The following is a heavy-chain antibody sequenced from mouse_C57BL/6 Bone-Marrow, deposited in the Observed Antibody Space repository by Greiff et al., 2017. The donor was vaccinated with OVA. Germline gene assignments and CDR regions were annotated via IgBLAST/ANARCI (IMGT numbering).Heavy chain of an antibody. D-gene: IGHD2-2*01. CDR1: GYSITRGYY. CDR2: ISYDGSN. J-gene: IGHJ1*03. Sequence: EVKLMESGPGLVKPSQSLSLTCSVTGYSITRGYYWNWIRQFPGNKLEWMGYISYDGSNNYNPSLKNRISITRDTSKNQFFLKLNSVTTEDTATYYCALGWLPWYFDVWGTGTTVTVSS. V-gene: IGHV3-6*01. CDR3: ALGWLPWYFDV.